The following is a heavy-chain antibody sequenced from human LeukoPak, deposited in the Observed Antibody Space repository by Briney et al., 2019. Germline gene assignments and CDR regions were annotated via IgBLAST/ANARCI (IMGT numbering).Heavy chain of an antibody. CDR3: ATYSSLNRREFQF. CDR2: IKTDGSEK. J-gene: IGHJ1*01. V-gene: IGHV3-7*01. D-gene: IGHD3-22*01. Sequence: TGGSLRLSCEGSGFTFSNYWMGWVRQAPGKGLQWVANIKTDGSEKYYVDSVKGRFTISRDNAKNSLYLQMSSLRAEDTAVYYCATYSSLNRREFQFWGQGTLLTVSS. CDR1: GFTFSNYW.